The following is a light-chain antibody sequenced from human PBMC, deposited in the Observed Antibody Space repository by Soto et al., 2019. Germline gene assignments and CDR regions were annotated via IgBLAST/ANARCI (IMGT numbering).Light chain of an antibody. CDR2: EVN. CDR3: SSYSRSLNYV. CDR1: NNDIGGHTY. J-gene: IGLJ1*01. V-gene: IGLV2-8*01. Sequence: QSALTQPPSASGSPGQSVTISCTGTNNDIGGHTYVSWYQRLPGKAPKLLIYEVNKRPSGIPDRFSGSKSGNMASLTVSGLQPEDEAEYFCSSYSRSLNYVFGTGTKLTVL.